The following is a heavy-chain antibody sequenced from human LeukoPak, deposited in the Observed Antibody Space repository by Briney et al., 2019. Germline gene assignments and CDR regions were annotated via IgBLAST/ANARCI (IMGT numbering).Heavy chain of an antibody. CDR3: ARTGGSFYFYYYMDV. CDR2: IYYSGST. J-gene: IGHJ6*03. CDR1: GGSISSYY. V-gene: IGHV4-59*12. D-gene: IGHD1-26*01. Sequence: SETLSLTCTVSGGSISSYYWSWIRQPPGKGLEWIGYIYYSGSTNYNPSLKSRVTMSVDTSKNQFSLRLSSVTAADTALYYCARTGGSFYFYYYMDVWGKGTTVTVSS.